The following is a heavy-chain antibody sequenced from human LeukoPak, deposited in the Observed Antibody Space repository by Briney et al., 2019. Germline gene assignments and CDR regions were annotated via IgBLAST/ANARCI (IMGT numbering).Heavy chain of an antibody. V-gene: IGHV1-3*01. CDR2: INAGNGNT. J-gene: IGHJ4*02. CDR3: AREVVTAKFDY. CDR1: GYTFTSYA. Sequence: ASVKVSCTASGYTFTSYAMHWVRQAPGQRLEWMGWINAGNGNTKYSQKFQGRVTITRDTSASTAYMELGSLRSEDTAVYYCAREVVTAKFDYWGQGTLVTVSS. D-gene: IGHD2-21*02.